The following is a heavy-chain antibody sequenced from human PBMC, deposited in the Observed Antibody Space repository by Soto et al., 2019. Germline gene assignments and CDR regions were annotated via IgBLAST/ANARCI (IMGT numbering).Heavy chain of an antibody. CDR1: GGTFSSHS. D-gene: IGHD1-1*01. Sequence: SVKVSCKSSGGTFSSHSINWVRQAPGQGREWMGGIIPIFGPANFAKKFQGRVTITADESTTTAYMELSSLTSEDTAVYYCATGSFTSTGGRIGYHYNAMDVWGQGTTVTVSS. V-gene: IGHV1-69*13. CDR2: IIPIFGPA. CDR3: ATGSFTSTGGRIGYHYNAMDV. J-gene: IGHJ6*02.